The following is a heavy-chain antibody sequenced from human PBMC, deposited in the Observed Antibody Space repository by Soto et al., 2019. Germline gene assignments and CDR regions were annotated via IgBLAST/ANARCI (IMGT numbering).Heavy chain of an antibody. CDR2: IYYSGST. J-gene: IGHJ4*02. CDR1: GGSISSSSYY. V-gene: IGHV4-39*01. Sequence: NPSETLSLTCTVSGGSISSSSYYWGWIRQPPGKGLEWIGSIYYSGSTYYNPSLKSRVTISVDTSKNQFSLKLSSVTAADTAVYYCARLWAFGVVMAHPDFDYWGQGTLVTVSS. CDR3: ARLWAFGVVMAHPDFDY. D-gene: IGHD3-3*01.